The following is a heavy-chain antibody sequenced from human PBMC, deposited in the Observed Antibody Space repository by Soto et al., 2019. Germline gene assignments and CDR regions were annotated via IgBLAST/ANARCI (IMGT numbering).Heavy chain of an antibody. CDR3: ARDYCTGGTCYTVDY. D-gene: IGHD2-15*01. CDR1: GFTFIDYA. V-gene: IGHV3-74*01. Sequence: GGSLRLSCAASGFTFIDYAMSWVRQAPGKGLEWVSRISTVGNSTCSADSVKGRFNISRDNAKNTLFLQMNSLRAEDTAVYYFARDYCTGGTCYTVDYWGQGTLVTVSS. CDR2: ISTVGNST. J-gene: IGHJ4*02.